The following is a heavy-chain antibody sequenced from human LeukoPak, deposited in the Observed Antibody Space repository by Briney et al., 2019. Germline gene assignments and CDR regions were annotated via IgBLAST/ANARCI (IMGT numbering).Heavy chain of an antibody. D-gene: IGHD4-17*01. Sequence: GGSLKLSCAASGFTFSDHYMDWVRQAPGKGLEWVGRTGNKANSYTTEYAASVKGRFTIPRDDSKNSLYLQMNSLKTEDTAVYYCARLADYVAFDIWGQGTMVTVSS. CDR2: TGNKANSYTT. V-gene: IGHV3-72*01. CDR3: ARLADYVAFDI. J-gene: IGHJ3*02. CDR1: GFTFSDHY.